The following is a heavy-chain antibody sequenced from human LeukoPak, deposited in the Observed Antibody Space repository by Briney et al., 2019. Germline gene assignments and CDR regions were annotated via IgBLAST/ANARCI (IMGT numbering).Heavy chain of an antibody. D-gene: IGHD3-22*01. J-gene: IGHJ4*02. CDR2: ISSSSSTI. CDR1: GFTFSSYS. V-gene: IGHV3-48*02. CDR3: ARDRYYDSGIGFDY. Sequence: PGGSLRLSCAASGFTFSSYSINWVRQAPGKGLEWVSYISSSSSTIYYADSVKGRFTISRDNAKNSLYLQMNSLRDEDTAVYYCARDRYYDSGIGFDYWGQGTPVTVSS.